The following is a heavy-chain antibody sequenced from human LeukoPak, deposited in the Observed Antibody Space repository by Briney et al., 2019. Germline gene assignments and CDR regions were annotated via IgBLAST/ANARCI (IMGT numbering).Heavy chain of an antibody. V-gene: IGHV3-30-3*01. CDR3: ASDRGCSLNPFDY. J-gene: IGHJ4*02. D-gene: IGHD5-18*01. CDR1: GFTFSSYA. Sequence: GRSLRLSCAASGFTFSSYAIHWVRQAPGKGLEWVAVISYDGSNKYYADSVKGRFTISRDNSKNTLYLQMNSLRAEDTAVYYCASDRGCSLNPFDYWGQGTLVTVSS. CDR2: ISYDGSNK.